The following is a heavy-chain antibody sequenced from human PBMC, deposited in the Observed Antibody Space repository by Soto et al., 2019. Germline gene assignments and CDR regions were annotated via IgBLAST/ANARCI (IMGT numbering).Heavy chain of an antibody. CDR2: VFSSGST. J-gene: IGHJ4*02. V-gene: IGHV4-59*08. CDR1: GASTGGYY. CDR3: ARHWWSSGSYLVFDS. Sequence: QVQLQESGPGLLKPSETLSLTCTISGASTGGYYWSWIRQSPGRGLEWIGYVFSSGSTNYSPSLQSRVAISIDTSKRQFILKLTSVTAADTALYYCARHWWSSGSYLVFDSWGQGTQVTVSS. D-gene: IGHD6-19*01.